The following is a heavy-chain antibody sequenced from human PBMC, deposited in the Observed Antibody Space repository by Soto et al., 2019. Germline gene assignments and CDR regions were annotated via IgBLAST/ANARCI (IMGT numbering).Heavy chain of an antibody. J-gene: IGHJ6*04. Sequence: GGSLRLSCAASGFTFSSYGMHWVRQAPGKGLEWVAVISYDGSNKYYADSVKGRFTISRDNSKNTLYLQMNSLRAEDTAVYYCANGLARPDYDYIWGSYSMDVWGKGTTVTVSS. V-gene: IGHV3-30*18. CDR2: ISYDGSNK. CDR1: GFTFSSYG. D-gene: IGHD3-16*01. CDR3: ANGLARPDYDYIWGSYSMDV.